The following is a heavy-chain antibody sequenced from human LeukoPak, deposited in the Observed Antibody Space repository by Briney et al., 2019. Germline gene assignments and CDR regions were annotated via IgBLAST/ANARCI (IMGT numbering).Heavy chain of an antibody. CDR2: ITSGSSTI. J-gene: IGHJ4*02. V-gene: IGHV3-48*01. CDR1: GFTFDSYS. D-gene: IGHD3-10*01. CDR3: ARTQMVRGVITSPNYFDY. Sequence: GGSLRLSCAASGFTFDSYSMSWVRQAPGKGLEWVSYITSGSSTIYYPDSVKGRFTISRDNSKNTLYLQMNSLRAEDTAVYYCARTQMVRGVITSPNYFDYWGQGTLVTVSS.